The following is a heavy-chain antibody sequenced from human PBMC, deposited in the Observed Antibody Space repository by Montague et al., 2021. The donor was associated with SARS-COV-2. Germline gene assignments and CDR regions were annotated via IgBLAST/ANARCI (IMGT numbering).Heavy chain of an antibody. J-gene: IGHJ4*02. Sequence: SETLSLTCAVYGGSFSGYYWNWIRQPPGKGLEWIGEINHSGSTNYNPSLKSRVTISVDTSNNQFSLKLTSVTAAYTAVYYCARGPTNNIGMVATRLDYWGQGTLVTVSS. CDR1: GGSFSGYY. D-gene: IGHD5-12*01. V-gene: IGHV4-34*01. CDR3: ARGPTNNIGMVATRLDY. CDR2: INHSGST.